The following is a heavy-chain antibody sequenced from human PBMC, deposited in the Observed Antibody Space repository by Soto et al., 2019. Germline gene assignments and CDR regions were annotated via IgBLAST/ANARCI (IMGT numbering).Heavy chain of an antibody. Sequence: EGQLLESGGGWVQPGGSLRLSCAASGFTCSSYAMNWVLQAPWKGLEWVSAIIGSGGSTYYADSVMGRFTISRDNSNNTLYLQMNSLRAEDTAVYYCANAPHIADAVQHWGQGTLVTVSS. CDR1: GFTCSSYA. V-gene: IGHV3-23*01. CDR3: ANAPHIADAVQH. J-gene: IGHJ1*01. D-gene: IGHD6-13*01. CDR2: IIGSGGST.